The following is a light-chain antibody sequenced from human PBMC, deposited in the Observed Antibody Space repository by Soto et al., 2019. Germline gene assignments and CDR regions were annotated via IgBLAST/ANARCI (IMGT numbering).Light chain of an antibody. J-gene: IGKJ4*01. CDR1: QGISSY. V-gene: IGKV1-9*01. CDR3: QQLNSYPPS. Sequence: IQLTQSPSSLSASIGDRVTSTCRASQGISSYLAWYQQKPGKAPKLLIYAASTLQRGVPSRFSGSGSGTDFTLTISSLQPEDFATYYCQQLNSYPPSFGGGTKVEIK. CDR2: AAS.